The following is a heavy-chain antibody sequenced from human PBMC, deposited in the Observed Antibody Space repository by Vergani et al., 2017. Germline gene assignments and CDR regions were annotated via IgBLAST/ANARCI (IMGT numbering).Heavy chain of an antibody. Sequence: QVQLQQRGAGLLKPSETLSLTCAVYGGSFNGYYWSWIRQPPGKGLEWSGEINQSGSTNYNPSLKSRVTISVEPSKTQFSLRLSSVTAADTAVYYCATGVPRYSGSYYSWGQGTLVTVAS. J-gene: IGHJ4*02. CDR3: ATGVPRYSGSYYS. V-gene: IGHV4-34*01. CDR2: INQSGST. D-gene: IGHD1-26*01. CDR1: GGSFNGYY.